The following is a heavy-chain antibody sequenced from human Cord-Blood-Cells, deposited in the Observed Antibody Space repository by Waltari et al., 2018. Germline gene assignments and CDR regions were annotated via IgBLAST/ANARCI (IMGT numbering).Heavy chain of an antibody. D-gene: IGHD3-22*01. J-gene: IGHJ4*02. CDR3: ARARYYYDSSGYYRTLFDY. Sequence: QVQLQESGPGLVTPSETLSLTCAVSGYSISHGYSWGWIRQPPGKGLEWIGSIYHSGSTYYNPSLKSRVTISVDTSKNQFSLKLSSVTAADTAVYYCARARYYYDSSGYYRTLFDYWGQGTLVTVSS. V-gene: IGHV4-38-2*01. CDR1: GYSISHGYS. CDR2: IYHSGST.